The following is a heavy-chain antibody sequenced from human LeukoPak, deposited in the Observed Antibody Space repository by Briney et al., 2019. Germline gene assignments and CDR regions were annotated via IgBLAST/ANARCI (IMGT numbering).Heavy chain of an antibody. V-gene: IGHV4-39*07. Sequence: PSETLSLTCTVSGGSISSSSYYWGWIRQPPGKGLEWIGSIYYSGSTYYNPSLKSRVTISVDTSKNQFSLKLSSVTAADTAVYYCARVQREWGETYYYYMDVWGKGTTVTVSS. CDR3: ARVQREWGETYYYYMDV. D-gene: IGHD1-26*01. CDR1: GGSISSSSYY. J-gene: IGHJ6*03. CDR2: IYYSGST.